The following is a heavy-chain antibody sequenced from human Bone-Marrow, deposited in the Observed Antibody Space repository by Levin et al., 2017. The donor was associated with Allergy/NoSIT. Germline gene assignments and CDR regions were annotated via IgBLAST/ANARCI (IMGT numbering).Heavy chain of an antibody. CDR2: IIPMPGIT. D-gene: IGHD3-22*01. CDR3: ARAFYYDSSGNYRSAFDL. J-gene: IGHJ3*01. Sequence: GASVMVSCKASGGSFSSYPINWVRQAPGQGLEWMGRIIPMPGITNYTQNFQERVTITADRSTSTAYMELSSLRSEDTAVYYCARAFYYDSSGNYRSAFDLWGQGTRVTVSS. CDR1: GGSFSSYP. V-gene: IGHV1-69*04.